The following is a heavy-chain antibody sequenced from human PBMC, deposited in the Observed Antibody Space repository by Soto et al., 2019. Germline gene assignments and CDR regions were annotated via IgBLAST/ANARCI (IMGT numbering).Heavy chain of an antibody. J-gene: IGHJ5*02. D-gene: IGHD3-10*01. CDR2: INHSGST. V-gene: IGHV4-34*01. CDR3: ARGPRIWFGELFDP. Sequence: PSETLSLTCAVYGGSFSGYYWSWIRQPPGKGLEWIGEINHSGSTNYNPSLKSRVTISVDTSKNQFSLKLSSVTAADTAVYYCARGPRIWFGELFDPWGQGTLVTVSS. CDR1: GGSFSGYY.